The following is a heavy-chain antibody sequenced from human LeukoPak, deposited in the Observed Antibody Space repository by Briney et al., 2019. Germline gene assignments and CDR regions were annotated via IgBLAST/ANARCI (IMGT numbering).Heavy chain of an antibody. CDR1: GFTFSSYS. V-gene: IGHV3-23*01. CDR2: VSGSGGST. Sequence: GGSLRLSCAASGFTFSSYSMNWVRQAPGKGLEWVSGVSGSGGSTYYADTVKGRLTISRDNSKNALYLQMNSLRAEDTAVYYCAKGWNGYDRFDYWGQGTLVTVSS. J-gene: IGHJ4*02. CDR3: AKGWNGYDRFDY. D-gene: IGHD5-12*01.